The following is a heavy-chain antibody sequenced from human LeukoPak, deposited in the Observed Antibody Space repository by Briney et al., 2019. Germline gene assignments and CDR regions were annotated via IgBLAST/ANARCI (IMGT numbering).Heavy chain of an antibody. Sequence: SETLSLTGTVSGYSISSGYYWGWIRQRQGKGLEWIGGIYHSGSTYYNPSLQSRVTISVDTSKNQFSLKLRSVTAADTAVYSCARNGDYVDYWGQGTLVTVSS. V-gene: IGHV4-38-2*02. CDR1: GYSISSGYY. CDR2: IYHSGST. CDR3: ARNGDYVDY. J-gene: IGHJ4*02. D-gene: IGHD4-17*01.